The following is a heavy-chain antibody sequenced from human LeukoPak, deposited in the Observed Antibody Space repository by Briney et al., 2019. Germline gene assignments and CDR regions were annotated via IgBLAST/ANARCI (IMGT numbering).Heavy chain of an antibody. D-gene: IGHD1-14*01. CDR3: SRAGTGFTIPGAY. J-gene: IGHJ4*02. Sequence: PSETLSLTCSVSGASISSHYWSWIRQPPGKGLEWIGYIHYSGSTNCNPSLKSRVTISLDTSKNQFSLKLTSVTAADTAVYYCSRAGTGFTIPGAYWGQGTLVTFSS. CDR1: GASISSHY. CDR2: IHYSGST. V-gene: IGHV4-59*11.